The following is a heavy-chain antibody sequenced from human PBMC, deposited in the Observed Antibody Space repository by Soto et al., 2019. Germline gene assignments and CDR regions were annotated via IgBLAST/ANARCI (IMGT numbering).Heavy chain of an antibody. CDR3: ARHPRSRSTPWDESFDI. D-gene: IGHD6-13*01. V-gene: IGHV4-39*01. J-gene: IGHJ3*02. CDR1: GGSISTSSYY. CDR2: VYYSGNN. Sequence: QLQLQESGPGLVQPSETLSLTCTVSGGSISTSSYYWDWVRQPPGKGLEWIGNVYYSGNNHYNPSLESRVTMSIDTSNNQFSLRLSSVTAADTAIYYCARHPRSRSTPWDESFDIWGQGTMVTVSS.